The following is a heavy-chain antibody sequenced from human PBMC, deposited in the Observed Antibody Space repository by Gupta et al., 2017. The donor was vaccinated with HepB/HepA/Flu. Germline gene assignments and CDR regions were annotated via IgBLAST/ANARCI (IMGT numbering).Heavy chain of an antibody. J-gene: IGHJ3*02. CDR3: ACPVDYNGVAFDM. CDR2: FDPEDDKP. V-gene: IGHV1-24*01. Sequence: QVQLVQSGAEVKKPGASVKVSCKVSRYSLSDLSMHWVRQAPGKGLEWMGSFDPEDDKPSYAQKFQGRVTLTVDTLTDKADKDLRSRKSEDTAVYYCACPVDYNGVAFDMWGQGTMVTVSS. D-gene: IGHD2-8*01. CDR1: RYSLSDLS.